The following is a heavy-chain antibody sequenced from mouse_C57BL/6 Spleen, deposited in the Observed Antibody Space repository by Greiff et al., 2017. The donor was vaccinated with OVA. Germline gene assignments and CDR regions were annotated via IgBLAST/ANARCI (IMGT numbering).Heavy chain of an antibody. CDR2: IDPSDSET. CDR3: AVNYDYAMDY. D-gene: IGHD2-1*01. Sequence: VQLQQPGAELVRPGSSVKLSCKASGYTFTSYWMHWVKQRPIQGLEWIGNIDPSDSETHYNQKFKDKATLTVDKSSSTAYMQLSSLTSEDSAVYYCAVNYDYAMDYWGQGTSVTVSS. V-gene: IGHV1-52*01. J-gene: IGHJ4*01. CDR1: GYTFTSYW.